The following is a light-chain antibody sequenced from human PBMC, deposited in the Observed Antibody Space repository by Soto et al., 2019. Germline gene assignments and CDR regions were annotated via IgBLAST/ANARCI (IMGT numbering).Light chain of an antibody. CDR2: GNS. CDR3: QSYDISLSAVV. V-gene: IGLV1-40*01. CDR1: SSNIGAGYD. J-gene: IGLJ2*01. Sequence: QSVLTQPPSVSGAPGQRVTISCTGSSSNIGAGYDVHWYQQLPGTAPKLLIYGNSNRPSGVPDRFSGSKSGTSASLAITGLQAEDEADDYCQSYDISLSAVVFGGGTKRTVL.